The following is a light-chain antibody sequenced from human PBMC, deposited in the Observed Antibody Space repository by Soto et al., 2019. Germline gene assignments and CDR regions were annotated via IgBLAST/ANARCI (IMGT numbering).Light chain of an antibody. V-gene: IGLV2-8*01. Sequence: QSALTQPPSASGSPGQSVAISCTGTSRDVGGQNYVSWYQQHPGKAPKLIIYAVSNRPSGVPDRFSGSKSGNTASLTISGLRAEDEADYYCCSHAGNNNYVFGTGT. CDR3: CSHAGNNNYV. CDR2: AVS. J-gene: IGLJ1*01. CDR1: SRDVGGQNY.